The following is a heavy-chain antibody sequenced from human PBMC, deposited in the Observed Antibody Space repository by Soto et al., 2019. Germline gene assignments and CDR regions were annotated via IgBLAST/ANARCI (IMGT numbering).Heavy chain of an antibody. J-gene: IGHJ4*02. V-gene: IGHV2-5*02. D-gene: IGHD3-3*01. Sequence: QLTLNESGPTVVRPTETLTLTCRFSGFSLTTSGVGVGWIRQSPGKAPEWLALIYWDYDKRYSASLKSRLTIAKDTSKNQVVLTVSDLDPTDTATYYCAHRVLRTVFGLVTTTAIYFDFWGQGTPVAFSS. CDR2: IYWDYDK. CDR3: AHRVLRTVFGLVTTTAIYFDF. CDR1: GFSLTTSGVG.